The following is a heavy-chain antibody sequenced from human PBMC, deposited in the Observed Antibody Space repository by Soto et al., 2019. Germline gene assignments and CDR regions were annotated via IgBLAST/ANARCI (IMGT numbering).Heavy chain of an antibody. CDR1: GFMFSSFA. J-gene: IGHJ6*02. Sequence: PGGSLRLSCAGSGFMFSSFAMTWVRQAPGKGLEWVSTTRSNGEHTYYADSVKGRFTVSRDNSKNTLFLEMSSLRAEDSVIYYCAKDSKSVSVSAARVYGMDVWGQGTTVTVSS. CDR3: AKDSKSVSVSAARVYGMDV. CDR2: TRSNGEHT. D-gene: IGHD2-2*01. V-gene: IGHV3-23*01.